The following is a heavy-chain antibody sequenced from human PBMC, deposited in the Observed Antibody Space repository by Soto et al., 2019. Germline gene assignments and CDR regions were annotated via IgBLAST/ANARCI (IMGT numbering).Heavy chain of an antibody. CDR3: ATSQKGYNWNYFDH. CDR2: VFYTGFT. Sequence: SETLSLTCAVSGASISGSYYYWAWLRQSPGKGPEWIGGVFYTGFTSYNPSLESRCSVSVDTSKIQFSLKLSAVTDADTAVYYCATSQKGYNWNYFDHWGKGALVTVSS. D-gene: IGHD1-20*01. V-gene: IGHV4-39*01. CDR1: GASISGSYYY. J-gene: IGHJ4*02.